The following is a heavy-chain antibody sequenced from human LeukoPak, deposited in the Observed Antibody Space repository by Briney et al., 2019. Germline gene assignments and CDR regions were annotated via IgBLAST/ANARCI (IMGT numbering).Heavy chain of an antibody. CDR3: ARSIAGDGPTHNWFGP. Sequence: PSETLSLTCTVSGGSITTTSTYWGRIRQPPGKGLEWIGSIYYSGTTYYNPSLKSRVTIFVDTSKNQFSLKLSSVTAADMATYYCARSIAGDGPTHNWFGPWGQGALVTVSS. CDR1: GGSITTTSTY. V-gene: IGHV4-39*01. J-gene: IGHJ5*02. CDR2: IYYSGTT. D-gene: IGHD6-13*01.